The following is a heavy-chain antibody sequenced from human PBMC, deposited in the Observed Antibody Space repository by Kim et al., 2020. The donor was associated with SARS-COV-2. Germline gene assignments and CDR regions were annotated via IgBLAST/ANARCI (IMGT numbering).Heavy chain of an antibody. D-gene: IGHD3-22*01. CDR3: ARVSYYYDSSGYTEYYYYYYGMDV. CDR2: IYYSGST. CDR1: GGSISSGGYY. V-gene: IGHV4-31*03. J-gene: IGHJ6*02. Sequence: SETLSLTCTVSGGSISSGGYYWSWIRQHPGKGLEWIGYIYYSGSTYYNPSLKSRVTISVDTSKNQFSLKLSSVTAADTAVYYCARVSYYYDSSGYTEYYYYYYGMDVWGQGTTVTVSS.